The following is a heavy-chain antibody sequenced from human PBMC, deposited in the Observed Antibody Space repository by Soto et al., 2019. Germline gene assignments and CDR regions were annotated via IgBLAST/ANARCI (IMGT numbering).Heavy chain of an antibody. J-gene: IGHJ4*02. CDR1: GGTFSSYA. CDR3: VHRRDGYNSAFFDS. CDR2: IIRIFHTP. Sequence: VASVKVSCKASGGTFSSYAFSWVRQAPGQGLEWMGGIIRIFHTPTYAQKFQGRVTITADESTSTAYMELISLRSDDTAVYYCVHRRDGYNSAFFDSWGQGTLVTVSS. D-gene: IGHD5-12*01. V-gene: IGHV1-69*13.